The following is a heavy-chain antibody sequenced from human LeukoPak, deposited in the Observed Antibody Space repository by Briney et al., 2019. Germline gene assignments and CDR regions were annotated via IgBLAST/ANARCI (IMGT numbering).Heavy chain of an antibody. V-gene: IGHV4-34*01. CDR2: INHSGST. CDR1: GFTFSDYY. J-gene: IGHJ6*02. D-gene: IGHD5-18*01. Sequence: GSLRLSCAASGFTFSDYYMSWIRQPPGKGLEWIGEINHSGSTNYNPSLKSRVTISVDTSKNQFSLKLSSVTAADTAVYYCARYSRRVRGMDVWGQGTTVTVSS. CDR3: ARYSRRVRGMDV.